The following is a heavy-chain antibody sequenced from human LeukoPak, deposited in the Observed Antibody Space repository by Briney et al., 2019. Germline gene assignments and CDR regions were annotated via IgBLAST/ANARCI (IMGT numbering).Heavy chain of an antibody. J-gene: IGHJ4*02. V-gene: IGHV4-4*07. CDR3: ASHSPSNWGVFVS. CDR1: GGSISGYF. CDR2: IHTSGST. Sequence: SETLSLTCTVSGGSISGYFWSWIRQPAGKGLEWIGRIHTSGSTNYNPSLRSRVSMSVDTSKNKFSLNLSSVTAADTAVYYCASHSPSNWGVFVSWGQGTLVTVSS. D-gene: IGHD7-27*01.